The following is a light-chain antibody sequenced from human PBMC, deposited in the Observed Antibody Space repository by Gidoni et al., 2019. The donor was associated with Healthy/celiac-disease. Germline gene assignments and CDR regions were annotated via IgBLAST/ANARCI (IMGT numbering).Light chain of an antibody. CDR1: QSISSW. CDR3: KQYNSYTWT. V-gene: IGKV1-5*03. J-gene: IGKJ1*01. Sequence: ASVGDRVTITCRASQSISSWLAWYQQKPGKAPKLLIYKASSLESGVPSRFSGSGSGTEFTLTISSLQPDDFATYYCKQYNSYTWTFGQGTKVEIK. CDR2: KAS.